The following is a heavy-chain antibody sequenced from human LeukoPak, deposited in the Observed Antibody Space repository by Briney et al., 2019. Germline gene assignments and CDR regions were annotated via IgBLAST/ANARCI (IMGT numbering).Heavy chain of an antibody. CDR2: IYYSGST. CDR3: ARHGSSEKSAADFDY. Sequence: SETLSLTCTVSGGSISSYYWSWIRQPPGKGLEWIGYIYYSGSTNYNPSLKSRVTISVDTSKNQFSLKLSSVTAADTAVYYCARHGSSEKSAADFDYWGQGTLVTVSS. D-gene: IGHD3-22*01. CDR1: GGSISSYY. J-gene: IGHJ4*02. V-gene: IGHV4-59*08.